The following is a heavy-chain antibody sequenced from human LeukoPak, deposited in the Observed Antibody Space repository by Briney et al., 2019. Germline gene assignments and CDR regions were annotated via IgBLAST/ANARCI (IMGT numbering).Heavy chain of an antibody. V-gene: IGHV1-2*02. CDR2: INPNSGGT. D-gene: IGHD1-1*01. CDR1: GYTFTGYY. CDR3: ARDTSFDY. Sequence: ASVTVSFTASGYTFTGYYMHWVRQAPGQGLEWMGWINPNSGGTNYAQKFQGRVTMTRDTSISTAYMELSRLRSDDTAVYYCARDTSFDYWGQGTLVTVSS. J-gene: IGHJ4*02.